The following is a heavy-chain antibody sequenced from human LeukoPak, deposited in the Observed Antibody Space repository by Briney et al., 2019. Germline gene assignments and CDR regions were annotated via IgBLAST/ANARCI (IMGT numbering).Heavy chain of an antibody. CDR1: GFTFSSYS. J-gene: IGHJ4*02. D-gene: IGHD3-16*02. V-gene: IGHV3-48*01. Sequence: PGGSLRLSCAASGFTFSSYSMNWVRQAPGKGLEWVSYISSSSSTIYYADSVKGRFTIPRDNAKNSLYLQMNSLRAEDTAVYYCARRDDYVWGSYPNYFDYWGQGTLVTVSS. CDR2: ISSSSSTI. CDR3: ARRDDYVWGSYPNYFDY.